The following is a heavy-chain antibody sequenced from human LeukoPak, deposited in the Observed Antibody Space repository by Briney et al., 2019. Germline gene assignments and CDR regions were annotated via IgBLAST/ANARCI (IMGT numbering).Heavy chain of an antibody. J-gene: IGHJ6*02. V-gene: IGHV3-43*02. CDR3: ARESYFPFFMDV. CDR1: GFTFDDYD. Sequence: PGGSLRLSCAASGFTFDDYDMHWVRQAPGKGLEWVSVISGDGGSTYYADSVKGRFTISRDNSKNSLYLQMNSLIDEDTPRYDCARESYFPFFMDVWGQGNTVNVSS. CDR2: ISGDGGST. D-gene: IGHD3-9*01.